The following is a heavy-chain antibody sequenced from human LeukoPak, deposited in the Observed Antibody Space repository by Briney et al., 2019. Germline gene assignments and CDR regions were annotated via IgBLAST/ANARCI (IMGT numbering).Heavy chain of an antibody. V-gene: IGHV5-51*01. J-gene: IGHJ3*02. D-gene: IGHD5-12*01. CDR3: ASLRIWAATIRGLGAFDI. CDR2: IYPGDSDT. Sequence: AGESLKISCKGSGYSFTSYWIGWVRQMPGKGLEWMGIIYPGDSDTRYSPSFQGQVTISADKSISTAYLQWSSLKASDTAMYYCASLRIWAATIRGLGAFDIWGQGTMVTVSS. CDR1: GYSFTSYW.